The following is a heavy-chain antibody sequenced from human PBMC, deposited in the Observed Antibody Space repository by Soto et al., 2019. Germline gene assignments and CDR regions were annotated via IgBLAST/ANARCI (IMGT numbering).Heavy chain of an antibody. Sequence: EVQLLESGGGLVQPGGSLRLSCAASGFSFNNYAMNWVRQAPGQGLEWVSTISDSGSTYYADSVKGRFTISRYNSKNTLYLQMKSLRAEDTGVYFCAKDVGGHYCTPTSCLYFFHSWGRGTLVTVSS. CDR1: GFSFNNYA. V-gene: IGHV3-23*01. CDR3: AKDVGGHYCTPTSCLYFFHS. CDR2: ISDSGST. D-gene: IGHD2-2*01. J-gene: IGHJ4*02.